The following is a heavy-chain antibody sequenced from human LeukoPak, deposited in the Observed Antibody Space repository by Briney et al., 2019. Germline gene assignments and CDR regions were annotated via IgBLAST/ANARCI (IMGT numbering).Heavy chain of an antibody. J-gene: IGHJ6*02. CDR2: INHSGST. V-gene: IGHV4-34*01. CDR3: ARGPPRDWLSGLYYYYGMDV. D-gene: IGHD3/OR15-3a*01. CDR1: GGSFSGYY. Sequence: SETLSLTCAVYGGSFSGYYWSWIRQPPGKGLEWIGEINHSGSTNYNPSLKSRVTISVDTSKNQFSLKLSSVTAADTAVYYCARGPPRDWLSGLYYYYGMDVWGQGTTVTVSS.